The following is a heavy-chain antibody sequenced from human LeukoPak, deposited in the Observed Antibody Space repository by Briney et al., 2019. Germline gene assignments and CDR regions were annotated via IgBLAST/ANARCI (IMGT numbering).Heavy chain of an antibody. V-gene: IGHV1-2*02. J-gene: IGHJ3*02. CDR1: GYIFTGYY. Sequence: ASVKVSCKASGYIFTGYYMHWVRQAPGQGLEWMGWINPKTGGTNYAQNFQGRVTMTRDTSISTAYMELSRLTSADTAVYYCSKDTTTAPPGDSFDIWGQGTMVTVSS. D-gene: IGHD4-17*01. CDR3: SKDTTTAPPGDSFDI. CDR2: INPKTGGT.